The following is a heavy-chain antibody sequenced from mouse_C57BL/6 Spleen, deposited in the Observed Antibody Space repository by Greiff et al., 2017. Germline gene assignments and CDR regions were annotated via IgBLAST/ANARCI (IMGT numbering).Heavy chain of an antibody. Sequence: VQLQQSGAELVRPGASVKLSCTASGFNIKDAYMHWVKQRPEQGLEWIGWIDPENGDTEYASKFQGKATITADTSSNTAYLQLSSLTSEDTAVYYCTTKHDYDSPWYFDVWGTGTTVTVSS. CDR2: IDPENGDT. CDR3: TTKHDYDSPWYFDV. J-gene: IGHJ1*03. V-gene: IGHV14-4*01. CDR1: GFNIKDAY. D-gene: IGHD2-4*01.